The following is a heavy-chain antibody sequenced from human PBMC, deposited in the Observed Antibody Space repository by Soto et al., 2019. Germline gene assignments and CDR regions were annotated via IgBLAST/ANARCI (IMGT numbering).Heavy chain of an antibody. Sequence: QVQLVQSGAEVKKPGASVKVSCKTSGYTFTNYAIHWVRQAPGQRLEWMGWINAGNGNTKYSQNFQGRVTITRDTSASTAYMELSSLSSEDTAVYYCARGDGDYWGQGSLVTVSS. D-gene: IGHD6-25*01. J-gene: IGHJ4*02. V-gene: IGHV1-3*01. CDR3: ARGDGDY. CDR1: GYTFTNYA. CDR2: INAGNGNT.